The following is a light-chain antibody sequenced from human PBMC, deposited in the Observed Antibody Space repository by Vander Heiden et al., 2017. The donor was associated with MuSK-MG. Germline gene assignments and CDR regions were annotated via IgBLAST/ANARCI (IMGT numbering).Light chain of an antibody. V-gene: IGKV1-16*01. CDR3: QHYAAYPLT. CDR1: QGINYY. CDR2: AAS. Sequence: DIQMTQSPSALSASVGSRAIITRRASQGINYYLGWFQQKPGKAPKSLIYAASSLQSGVPSRCSGSGSETDFTLTISSLQPEDFATYYRQHYAAYPLTFGGGTEVEMK. J-gene: IGKJ4*01.